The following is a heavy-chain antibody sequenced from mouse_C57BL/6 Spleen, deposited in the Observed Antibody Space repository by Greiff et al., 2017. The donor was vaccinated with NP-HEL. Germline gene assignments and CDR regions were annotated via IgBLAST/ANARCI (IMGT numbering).Heavy chain of an antibody. D-gene: IGHD2-4*01. CDR1: GFSLTSYG. Sequence: VMLVESGPGLVAPSQSLSITCTVSGFSLTSYGVSWVRQPPGKGLEWLGVIWGDGSTNYHSALISRLSISKDNSKSQVFLKLNSLQTDDTATDYCATFYYDYDRAWFAYWGQGTLVTVSA. V-gene: IGHV2-3*01. CDR3: ATFYYDYDRAWFAY. CDR2: IWGDGST. J-gene: IGHJ3*01.